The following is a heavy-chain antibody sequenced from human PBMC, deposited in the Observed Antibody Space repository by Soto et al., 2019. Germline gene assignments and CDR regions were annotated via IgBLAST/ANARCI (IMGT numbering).Heavy chain of an antibody. CDR3: ARGVVSGFEHWYFDI. V-gene: IGHV1-69*01. Sequence: QVQLVQSGAEVKKPGSSVKVSCRASGVSFTDHGISWLRQAPGQGLEWIGGFTPKFGTANYAPKFQGRVSITAVASKTTDSVTLRSLRPEATAVYFCARGVVSGFEHWYFDIWGRGPLITVSS. CDR1: GVSFTDHG. J-gene: IGHJ2*01. D-gene: IGHD5-12*01. CDR2: FTPKFGTA.